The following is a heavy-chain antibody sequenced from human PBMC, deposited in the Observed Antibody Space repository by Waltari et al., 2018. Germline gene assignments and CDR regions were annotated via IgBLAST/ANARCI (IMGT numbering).Heavy chain of an antibody. V-gene: IGHV3-23*01. J-gene: IGHJ4*02. Sequence: EVQLLESGGGLVQPGGSLRLSCAASGFTFSNYVMSWVRQAPGKGLGWVSSIRGSGGSTYDVDSVKGRFTISRDNSKNTLYLQMNSLRAEDTAVYYCAKGGGGLDMIFDYWGQGTLVTVSS. CDR3: AKGGGGLDMIFDY. D-gene: IGHD2-2*03. CDR2: IRGSGGST. CDR1: GFTFSNYV.